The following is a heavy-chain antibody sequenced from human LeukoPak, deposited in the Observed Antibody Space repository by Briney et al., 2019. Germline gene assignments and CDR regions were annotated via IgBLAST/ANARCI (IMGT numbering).Heavy chain of an antibody. CDR1: GFTFSSYE. V-gene: IGHV3-48*03. CDR3: ARLTTKTTIGGPSDY. D-gene: IGHD4-17*01. Sequence: GGSLRLSCAASGFTFSSYEMNWVRQAPGKGLEWVSYITSSGNTIYYADSVKGRFTISRDNAKNSLYLQMNSLRAEDTAVYYCARLTTKTTIGGPSDYWRGGTLVTVSS. CDR2: ITSSGNTI. J-gene: IGHJ4*02.